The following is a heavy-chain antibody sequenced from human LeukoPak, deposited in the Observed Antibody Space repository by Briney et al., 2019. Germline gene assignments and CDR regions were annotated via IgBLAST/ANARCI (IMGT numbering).Heavy chain of an antibody. CDR1: GFTFSSYA. V-gene: IGHV3-23*01. J-gene: IGHJ4*02. Sequence: GGSLRLSCAASGFTFSSYAMSWVRQAPGKGLEWVSTVSNSGYNTWYADSVKGRFTISRDISQNTLHLQMSSLRAEDTALYYCARHDGSSFIYYIDHWGQGALVTVSS. CDR3: ARHDGSSFIYYIDH. CDR2: VSNSGYNT. D-gene: IGHD1-26*01.